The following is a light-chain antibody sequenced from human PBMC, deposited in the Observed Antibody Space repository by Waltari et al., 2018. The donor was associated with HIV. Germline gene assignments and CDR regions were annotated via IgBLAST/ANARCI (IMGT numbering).Light chain of an antibody. J-gene: IGLJ2*01. CDR3: QSYDSSLRASV. Sequence: QSALTQPPSVSGAPGPRVTISRTGDRSTIGAGYFVHWYQHLPGTAPNLLVYRDINRPSGVPDRFSGSKSGTSASLVITGLQAEDEADYYCQSYDSSLRASVFGGGTKLTVL. CDR2: RDI. CDR1: RSTIGAGYF. V-gene: IGLV1-40*01.